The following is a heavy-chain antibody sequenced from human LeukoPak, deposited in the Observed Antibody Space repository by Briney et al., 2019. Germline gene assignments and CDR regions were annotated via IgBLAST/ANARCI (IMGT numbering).Heavy chain of an antibody. J-gene: IGHJ4*02. CDR2: IRYDGSDK. CDR1: GFTFSYYG. CDR3: ANSYSSTLDY. Sequence: GGSLRLSCAASGFTFSYYGIHWVRQAPGKGLDWVAFIRYDGSDKYYADSVKGRFTISRDNSKNTLYLQMNSLRAEDTAVYYCANSYSSTLDYWGQGTLVTVSS. V-gene: IGHV3-30*02. D-gene: IGHD6-19*01.